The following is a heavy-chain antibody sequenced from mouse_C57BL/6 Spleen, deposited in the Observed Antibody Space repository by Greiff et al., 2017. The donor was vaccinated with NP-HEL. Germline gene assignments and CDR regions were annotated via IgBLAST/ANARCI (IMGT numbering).Heavy chain of an antibody. V-gene: IGHV1-69*01. CDR1: GYTFTSYW. CDR3: ARRLITTVVATGDYAMDY. D-gene: IGHD1-1*01. CDR2: IDPSDSYT. Sequence: QVQLQQSGAELAKPGASVKLSCKASGYTFTSYWMHWVKQRPGQGLEWIGEIDPSDSYTNYNQKFKGKSTLTVDKSSSTAYMQLSSLTSEDSAVYYCARRLITTVVATGDYAMDYWGQGTSVTVSS. J-gene: IGHJ4*01.